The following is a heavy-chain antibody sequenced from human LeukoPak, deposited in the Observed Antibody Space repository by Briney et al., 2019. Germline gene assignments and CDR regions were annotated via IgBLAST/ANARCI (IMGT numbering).Heavy chain of an antibody. CDR2: IRYDGSNK. J-gene: IGHJ4*02. CDR1: GFTFSSYG. Sequence: PGGSLRLSCAASGFTFSSYGMHWVRQAPGKGLEWVAFIRYDGSNKYYADSVKGRFTISRDNSKNTLYLQMNSLRAEDTAVYYCARNLGIPGVDYWGQGTLVTVSS. D-gene: IGHD6-13*01. V-gene: IGHV3-30*02. CDR3: ARNLGIPGVDY.